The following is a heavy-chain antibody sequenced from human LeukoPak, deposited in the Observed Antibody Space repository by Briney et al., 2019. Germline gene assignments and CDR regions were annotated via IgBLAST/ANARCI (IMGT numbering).Heavy chain of an antibody. D-gene: IGHD2-2*02. CDR2: RSYDGSNK. CDR1: GFTFSSYG. J-gene: IGHJ4*02. V-gene: IGHV3-30*18. CDR3: AKELCSSTSCYTFDY. Sequence: GGSLRLSCAASGFTFSSYGMHWVRQAPGKGLEWVAVRSYDGSNKYYADSVKGRFTISRDNSKNTLYLQMNSLRAEDTAVYYCAKELCSSTSCYTFDYWGQGTLVTVSS.